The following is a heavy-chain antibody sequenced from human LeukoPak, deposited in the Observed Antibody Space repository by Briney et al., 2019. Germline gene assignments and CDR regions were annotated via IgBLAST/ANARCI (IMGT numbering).Heavy chain of an antibody. Sequence: SQTPSLTCTVSGGSISSGGYYWSWIRQPPGKGLEWIAYVYYSGSTNYNPSLKSRVSISVDTSKNQFSLKLSSVTAADTAVYYCARGPMGNAFDIWGQGTMGTVSS. CDR1: GGSISSGGYY. J-gene: IGHJ3*02. CDR2: VYYSGST. CDR3: ARGPMGNAFDI. V-gene: IGHV4-61*08. D-gene: IGHD7-27*01.